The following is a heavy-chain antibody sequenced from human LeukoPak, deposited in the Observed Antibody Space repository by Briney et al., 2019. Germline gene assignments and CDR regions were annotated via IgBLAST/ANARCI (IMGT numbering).Heavy chain of an antibody. V-gene: IGHV3-20*04. CDR1: GFTFEDYG. Sequence: GGSLRLSCAASGFTFEDYGMSWVRRAPGKGLEWVSGINWNGGGTGYADSVKGRFTISRDNAKNFLYLQMNSLRAEDTVLYYCARDAQYSSGWYSYYYIDVWGKGTTVTVSS. J-gene: IGHJ6*03. CDR2: INWNGGGT. D-gene: IGHD6-19*01. CDR3: ARDAQYSSGWYSYYYIDV.